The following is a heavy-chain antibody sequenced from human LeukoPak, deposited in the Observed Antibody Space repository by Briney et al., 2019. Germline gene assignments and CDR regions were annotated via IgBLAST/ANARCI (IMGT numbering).Heavy chain of an antibody. V-gene: IGHV3-30-3*01. D-gene: IGHD6-19*01. J-gene: IGHJ4*02. Sequence: MXXVXQAXGKGLEWVAVITYDGSNKYYADSVKGRFTISRDNSKNTLYLQMNSLRAEDTAVYYCARDRSSGCTLDYWGQGTLVTVSS. CDR3: ARDRSSGCTLDY. CDR2: ITYDGSNK.